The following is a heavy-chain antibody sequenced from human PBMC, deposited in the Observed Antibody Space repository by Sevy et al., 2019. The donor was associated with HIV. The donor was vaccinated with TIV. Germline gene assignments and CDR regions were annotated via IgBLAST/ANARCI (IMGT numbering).Heavy chain of an antibody. J-gene: IGHJ3*02. CDR2: ISASGGTI. CDR3: ARDSLSLGAFDI. CDR1: GFTFSDYY. D-gene: IGHD7-27*01. Sequence: GGSLRLSCAASGFTFSDYYMNWIRQAPGKVLEWVSYISASGGTIYYADSVKGRFTISRDNAKNSLYLQMNSLRTEDTAVYYCARDSLSLGAFDIWGQGTMVTVSS. V-gene: IGHV3-11*01.